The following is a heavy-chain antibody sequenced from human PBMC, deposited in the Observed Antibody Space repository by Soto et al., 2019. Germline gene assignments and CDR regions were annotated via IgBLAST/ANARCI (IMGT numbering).Heavy chain of an antibody. V-gene: IGHV4-39*01. CDR1: GGSISSSTYY. J-gene: IGHJ5*02. CDR3: ARHAIRGVTNWFDP. D-gene: IGHD3-10*01. Sequence: PSETLSLTCTVSGGSISSSTYYWGWIRQPPGKGLEWIGSTYYGGSTYYNPSLKSRVTISVDTSKNQFSLKLSSVTAADTTVYYCARHAIRGVTNWFDPWGQGTLVTVSS. CDR2: TYYGGST.